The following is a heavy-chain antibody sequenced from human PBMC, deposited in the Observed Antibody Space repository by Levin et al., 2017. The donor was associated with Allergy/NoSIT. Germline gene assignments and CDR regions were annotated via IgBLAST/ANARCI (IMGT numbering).Heavy chain of an antibody. CDR3: ARDWRSVAATGEYFDI. J-gene: IGHJ2*01. CDR1: GFTFRNYG. CDR2: IWYDGSDK. V-gene: IGHV3-33*01. D-gene: IGHD7-27*01. Sequence: GGSLRLSCAASGFTFRNYGMHWVRQAPGKGLEWVAVIWYDGSDKYYAESVKGRFTISRDNSKNTLYLQMNSLRAEDTAVYYCARDWRSVAATGEYFDIWGRGTLVTVSS.